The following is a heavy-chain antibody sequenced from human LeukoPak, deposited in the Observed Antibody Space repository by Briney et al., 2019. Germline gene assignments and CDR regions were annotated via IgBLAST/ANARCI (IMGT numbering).Heavy chain of an antibody. CDR2: ITSSSSYT. CDR3: ARAATLYSSSWYAEAFDI. V-gene: IGHV3-21*01. D-gene: IGHD6-13*01. CDR1: GFTFSTYN. Sequence: GGSLRLSCAASGFTFSTYNMNWVRQAPGKGLEWVSSITSSSSYTFYADSVKGRFTISRDNAKNSLYLQMNSLRAEDTAVYYCARAATLYSSSWYAEAFDIWGQGTMVTVSS. J-gene: IGHJ3*02.